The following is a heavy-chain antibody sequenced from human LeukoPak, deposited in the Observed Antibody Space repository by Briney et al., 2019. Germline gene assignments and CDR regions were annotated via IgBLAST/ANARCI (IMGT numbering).Heavy chain of an antibody. CDR3: ARDSGWYYFDY. CDR1: GGSISSYY. J-gene: IGHJ4*02. V-gene: IGHV4-59*01. D-gene: IGHD6-19*01. Sequence: SETLSLTCTVSGGSISSYYWSWIRQPPGRGLEWIGYIYYSGSTNYNPSLKSRVTISVDTSKNQFSLKLSSVTAADTAVYYCARDSGWYYFDYWGQGTLVTVSS. CDR2: IYYSGST.